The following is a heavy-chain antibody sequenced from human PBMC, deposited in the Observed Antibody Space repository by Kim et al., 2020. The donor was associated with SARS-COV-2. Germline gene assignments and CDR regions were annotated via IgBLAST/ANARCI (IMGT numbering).Heavy chain of an antibody. D-gene: IGHD2-21*02. V-gene: IGHV4-34*01. CDR3: AADPVVVTAIRSDC. Sequence: PSRKSRVTISVETSKNQFSRKLSSVTAADTAVYYCAADPVVVTAIRSDCWGQGTLVTVSS. J-gene: IGHJ4*02.